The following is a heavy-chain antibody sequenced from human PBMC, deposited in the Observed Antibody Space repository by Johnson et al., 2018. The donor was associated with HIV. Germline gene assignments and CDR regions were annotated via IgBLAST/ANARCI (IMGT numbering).Heavy chain of an antibody. D-gene: IGHD2-2*01. V-gene: IGHV3-74*01. CDR1: GFTFSSYW. CDR2: INSDGSST. CDR3: ARETGDPVVPAARDAFDI. J-gene: IGHJ3*02. Sequence: EVQLVESGGGLVQPGGSLRLSCAASGFTFSSYWMHWVRQAPGKGLVWVSRINSDGSSTSYADSVKGRFTISRDNAKNTLYLQMNSLRAEDTAVYYCARETGDPVVPAARDAFDIWGQGTMVTVSS.